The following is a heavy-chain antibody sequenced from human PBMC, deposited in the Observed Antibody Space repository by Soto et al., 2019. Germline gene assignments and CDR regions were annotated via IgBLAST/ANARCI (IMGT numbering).Heavy chain of an antibody. V-gene: IGHV1-69*01. CDR3: ARDGGRHSGGIDY. CDR2: IIPIFGTA. D-gene: IGHD1-26*01. CDR1: GGTFSSYS. Sequence: QVQLVQSGAEVKKPGSSVKVYCKASGGTFSSYSINWVRQAPGQGLEWMGEIIPIFGTANYAQKFQGRVTITADESTSTAYMELISLRSEDTAVYYCARDGGRHSGGIDYWGQGTLVTVSS. J-gene: IGHJ4*02.